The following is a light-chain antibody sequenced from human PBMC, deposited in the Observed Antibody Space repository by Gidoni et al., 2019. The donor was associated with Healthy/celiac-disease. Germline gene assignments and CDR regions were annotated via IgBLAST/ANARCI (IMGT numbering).Light chain of an antibody. V-gene: IGKV1-5*03. CDR3: QQYNSWYR. CDR1: QSISSW. CDR2: KAS. J-gene: IGKJ2*03. Sequence: DLQMTQSPSTLSASVGDRVTITCRASQSISSWLAWYQQKQGKAPKLLIYKASSLESGVPSRLSGSGSGTEFNLTISSLQTDDFANYYCQQYNSWYRFGQGTKLEIK.